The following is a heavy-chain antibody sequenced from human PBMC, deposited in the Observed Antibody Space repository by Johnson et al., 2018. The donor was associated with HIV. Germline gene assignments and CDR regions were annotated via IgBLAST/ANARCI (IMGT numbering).Heavy chain of an antibody. D-gene: IGHD2-2*01. V-gene: IGHV3-30*03. CDR3: ARGGLGYQNIHDPFDI. CDR1: GFTFSSYG. Sequence: VQLVESGGGVVQPGRSLRLSCAASGFTFSSYGMHWVRQVPGKGLEWVAVISYDGSNKYYADSVKGRFTISRDNAKNSLYLQMNSLRAEDTALYYCARGGLGYQNIHDPFDIWGQGTMVTVSS. J-gene: IGHJ3*02. CDR2: ISYDGSNK.